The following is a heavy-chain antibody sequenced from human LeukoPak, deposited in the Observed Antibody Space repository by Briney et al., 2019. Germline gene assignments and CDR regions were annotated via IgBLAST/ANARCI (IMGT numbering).Heavy chain of an antibody. J-gene: IGHJ4*02. CDR2: VYYSGST. CDR1: GGSISSSSYY. D-gene: IGHD6-13*01. V-gene: IGHV4-39*01. CDR3: ARQAAATPPGDY. Sequence: PSETLSLTCTVSGGSISSSSYYWGWIRQPPGKGLEWIGSVYYSGSTYYNPSLKSRVTISVDTSKNQFSLKLSSVTAADTAVYYCARQAAATPPGDYWGQGTLVTVSS.